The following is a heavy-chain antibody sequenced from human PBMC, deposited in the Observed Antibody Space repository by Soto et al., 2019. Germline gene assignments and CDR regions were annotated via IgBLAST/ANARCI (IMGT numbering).Heavy chain of an antibody. Sequence: QVQLQESGPGLVKPSQTLSLTCTVSGGSISSGGYYWSWIRQHPGKGLEWIGYIYYSGSTYYNPSVKSRDTISVDTSKNEFSLKLSSVTAADTAVYYCARDGEYCGGDCFYYFDYWGQGTLVTVSS. CDR2: IYYSGST. CDR3: ARDGEYCGGDCFYYFDY. D-gene: IGHD2-21*01. CDR1: GGSISSGGYY. V-gene: IGHV4-31*03. J-gene: IGHJ4*02.